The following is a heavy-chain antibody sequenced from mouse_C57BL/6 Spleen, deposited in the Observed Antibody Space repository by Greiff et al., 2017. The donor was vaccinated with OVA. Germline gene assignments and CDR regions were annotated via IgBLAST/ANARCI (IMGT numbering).Heavy chain of an antibody. CDR3: TREGGKNYAMDY. V-gene: IGHV5-9-1*02. CDR1: GFTFSSYA. CDR2: ISSGGDYI. J-gene: IGHJ4*01. Sequence: EVMLVESGEGLVKPGGSLKLSCAASGFTFSSYAMSWVRQTPEKRLEWVAYISSGGDYIYYADTVKGRFTISRDNARNTLYLQMSSLKSEDTAMYYCTREGGKNYAMDYWGQGTSVTVSS. D-gene: IGHD2-1*01.